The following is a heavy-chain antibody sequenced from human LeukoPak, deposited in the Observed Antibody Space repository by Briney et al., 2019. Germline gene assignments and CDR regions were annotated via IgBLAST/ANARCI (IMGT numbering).Heavy chain of an antibody. CDR1: GGSIRSYY. CDR3: ARDKDAKSGYSGYELAFDI. Sequence: SETLSLTCTVSGGSIRSYYGSWIREPAGKGLEWIGRIYTSGSTNYNPSLKSRVTMSVDTSKNQFSLKLSSVTAADTAVYYCARDKDAKSGYSGYELAFDIWGQGTMVTVSS. D-gene: IGHD5-12*01. J-gene: IGHJ3*02. CDR2: IYTSGST. V-gene: IGHV4-4*07.